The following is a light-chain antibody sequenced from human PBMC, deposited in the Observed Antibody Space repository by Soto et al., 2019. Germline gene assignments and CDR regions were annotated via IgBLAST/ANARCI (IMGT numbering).Light chain of an antibody. CDR2: IAS. Sequence: DIQMTQSPSSLSASVGDRVTITCRTSHTISTYLNWYQQKPGEGPRLLIYIASRLQSGVPSRFTGSGSGTDFSLTISSLQPEDFATYYCQQSYGTPRTFGQGTKVEIK. CDR1: HTISTY. V-gene: IGKV1-39*01. J-gene: IGKJ1*01. CDR3: QQSYGTPRT.